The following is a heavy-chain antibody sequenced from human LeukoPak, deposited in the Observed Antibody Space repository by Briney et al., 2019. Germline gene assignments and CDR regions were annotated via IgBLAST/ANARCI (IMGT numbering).Heavy chain of an antibody. V-gene: IGHV4-59*01. CDR3: ARDNLLFDI. D-gene: IGHD1-14*01. CDR2: IYYSGRT. CDR1: GGSISSYY. J-gene: IGHJ3*02. Sequence: SETLSLTCTVSGGSISSYYWSWVRQPAGKGLEWLGYIYYSGRTNYNPSLKSRVTISVDTSKNQFSLKLSSVTAADTAVYYCARDNLLFDIWGQGTMVTVSS.